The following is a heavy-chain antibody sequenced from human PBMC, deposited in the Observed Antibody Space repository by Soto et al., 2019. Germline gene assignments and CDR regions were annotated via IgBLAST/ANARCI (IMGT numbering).Heavy chain of an antibody. J-gene: IGHJ3*02. D-gene: IGHD5-18*01. V-gene: IGHV4-31*03. CDR3: ARVGGDTAMVPGQDAFDI. Sequence: QVQLQESGPGLVKPSQTLSLTCTVSGGSISSGGYYWSWIRQHPGKGLEWLGYIYYSGSTYYNPSLKSRVTISVDTSKNQFSLQLSSVTAADTAVYYCARVGGDTAMVPGQDAFDIWGQGTMVTVSS. CDR2: IYYSGST. CDR1: GGSISSGGYY.